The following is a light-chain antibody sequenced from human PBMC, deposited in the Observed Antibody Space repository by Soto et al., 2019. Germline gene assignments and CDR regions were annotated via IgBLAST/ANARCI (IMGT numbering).Light chain of an antibody. V-gene: IGKV3-20*01. J-gene: IGKJ4*01. CDR3: QQYGSSPQLI. Sequence: EIALTQSPGTLSLPPGERATLSCRASQSVSSSYLAWYQQKPGQAPRLLIYGASSRATGIPDRFSGSGSGTDFTLTISRLEPEDFAVYYCQQYGSSPQLIFGGGTKVEIK. CDR1: QSVSSSY. CDR2: GAS.